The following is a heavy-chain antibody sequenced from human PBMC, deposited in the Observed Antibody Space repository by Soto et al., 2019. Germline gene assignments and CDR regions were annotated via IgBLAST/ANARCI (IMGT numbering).Heavy chain of an antibody. CDR2: IIPILGIA. D-gene: IGHD6-6*01. Sequence: ASVKVSCKASGGTFSSYTISWVRQAPGQGLEWMGRIIPILGIANYAQKFQGRVTITADKSTSTAYMELSSLRSEDTAVYYCARDKHSGGLIAARQSNWFDPWGQGTLVTVSS. J-gene: IGHJ5*02. CDR3: ARDKHSGGLIAARQSNWFDP. CDR1: GGTFSSYT. V-gene: IGHV1-69*04.